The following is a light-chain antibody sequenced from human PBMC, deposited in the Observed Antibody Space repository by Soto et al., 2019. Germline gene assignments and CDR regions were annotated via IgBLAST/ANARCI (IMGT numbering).Light chain of an antibody. CDR1: QDINTY. J-gene: IGKJ5*01. Sequence: DIQLTQSPSFLSASVGDRVTITCRASQDINTYLAWYQQKPGKAPNLLIFAASTLQNGVPSRFSGSGSVTQFNVTITSLQPEDFAPYYCQQCKSYPITFGQGTRLEIK. CDR2: AAS. V-gene: IGKV1-9*01. CDR3: QQCKSYPIT.